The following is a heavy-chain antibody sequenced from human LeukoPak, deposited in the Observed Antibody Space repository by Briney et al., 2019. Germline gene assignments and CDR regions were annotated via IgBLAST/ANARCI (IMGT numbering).Heavy chain of an antibody. CDR3: ARGDYYDSSGYYSN. J-gene: IGHJ4*02. D-gene: IGHD3-22*01. V-gene: IGHV1-69*13. CDR1: GGTFSSYA. Sequence: SVKVSCKASGGTFSSYAISWVRQAPGQGLEWMGGIIPIFGTANYAQKFQGRVTITADESTSTANMELSSLRSEDTAVYYCARGDYYDSSGYYSNWGQGTLVTVSS. CDR2: IIPIFGTA.